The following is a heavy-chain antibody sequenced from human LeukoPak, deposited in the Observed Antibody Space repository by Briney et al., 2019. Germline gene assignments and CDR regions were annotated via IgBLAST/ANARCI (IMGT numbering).Heavy chain of an antibody. CDR2: ISYDGSNK. Sequence: GGSLRLSCAASGFTFSSYAMHWVRQAPGKGLEWVAVISYDGSNKYYADSVKGRFTISRDNPKNTLYLQMNSLRAEDTAVYYCADPLSKVAGTAWGQGTLVTVSS. CDR3: ADPLSKVAGTA. V-gene: IGHV3-30*04. J-gene: IGHJ5*02. D-gene: IGHD6-19*01. CDR1: GFTFSSYA.